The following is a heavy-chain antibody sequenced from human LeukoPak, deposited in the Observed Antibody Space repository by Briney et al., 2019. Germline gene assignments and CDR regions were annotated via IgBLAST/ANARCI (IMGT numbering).Heavy chain of an antibody. CDR2: INPNSGGT. V-gene: IGHV1-2*02. Sequence: ASVKVSCKASGYTFTGYYMHWVRQAPGQGLEWMGWINPNSGGTNYAQKLQGRVTMTTDTSTSTAYMELRSLRSDDTAVYYCARSGLGAVAPGIDVWGQGTTVTVSS. CDR3: ARSGLGAVAPGIDV. D-gene: IGHD6-19*01. J-gene: IGHJ6*02. CDR1: GYTFTGYY.